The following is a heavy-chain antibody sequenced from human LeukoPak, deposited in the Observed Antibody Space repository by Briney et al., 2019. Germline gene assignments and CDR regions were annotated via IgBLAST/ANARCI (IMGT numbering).Heavy chain of an antibody. D-gene: IGHD1-26*01. Sequence: SETLSLTCSVSGGSFSSYYWSWIRQPPGKGLELTGYMYDSGSTNYNPSLKGRVTISVDTSKNQFSLRLSSVTAADTAVYYCARHGGSYTFDLWGQGVLVTVSS. CDR3: ARHGGSYTFDL. CDR1: GGSFSSYY. J-gene: IGHJ4*02. CDR2: MYDSGST. V-gene: IGHV4-59*01.